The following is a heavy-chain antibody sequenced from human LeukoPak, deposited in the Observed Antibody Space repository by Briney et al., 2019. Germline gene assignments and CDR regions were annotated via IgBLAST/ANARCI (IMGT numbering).Heavy chain of an antibody. J-gene: IGHJ4*02. CDR1: GFTFSSYG. V-gene: IGHV3-33*06. D-gene: IGHD4-17*01. CDR2: IWYDGSNK. CDR3: AKGNSDGDYVDY. Sequence: GGSLRLSCAASGFTFSSYGMHWVRQAPGKGLEWVAVIWYDGSNKYYADSVKGRFTISRDNSKNTLYLQMNSLRAEDTAVYYCAKGNSDGDYVDYWGQGTLVTVSS.